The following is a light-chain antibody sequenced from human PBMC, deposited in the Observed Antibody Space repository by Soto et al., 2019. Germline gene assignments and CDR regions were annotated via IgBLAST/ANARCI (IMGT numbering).Light chain of an antibody. V-gene: IGKV3-15*01. CDR1: QSVSSN. CDR3: QQCNTWPPET. CDR2: GAY. Sequence: EIVMTQSPATPAVSPGARAPPSCRASQSVSSNLAWYQQKPGQAHRLLIYGAYNRATGIPARFSGSGSGTEFTLTISSLKSEDLAVYYCQQCNTWPPETFGQGNKGAI. J-gene: IGKJ1*01.